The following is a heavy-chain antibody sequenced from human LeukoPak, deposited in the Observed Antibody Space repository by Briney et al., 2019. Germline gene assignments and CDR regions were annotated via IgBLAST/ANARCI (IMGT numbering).Heavy chain of an antibody. J-gene: IGHJ4*02. CDR2: IYYSGST. CDR3: SRENGAFSPFGY. D-gene: IGHD2-8*01. V-gene: IGHV4-31*03. CDR1: GGSISSGGYY. Sequence: ASQTLSLTCTVSGGSISSGGYYWSWIRQHPGKGLEWIGYIYYSGSTYYNPSLKSRVTMALDKSKNHLSLNLTSVTAADTAVYYCSRENGAFSPFGYWGQGTLVTVPS.